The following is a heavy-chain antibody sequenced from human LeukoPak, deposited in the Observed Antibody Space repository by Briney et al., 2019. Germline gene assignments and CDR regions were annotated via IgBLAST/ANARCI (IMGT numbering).Heavy chain of an antibody. CDR2: IIPILGIA. V-gene: IGHV1-69*04. Sequence: ASVKVSCKASGGTFSSYAISWVRQAPGQGLEWMGRIIPILGIANYAQKFQGRVTITADKSTSTAYMELSSLRSEDTAVYYCARGLYIVGATRSYYYYGMDVWGQGTTVTVSS. D-gene: IGHD1-26*01. CDR1: GGTFSSYA. J-gene: IGHJ6*02. CDR3: ARGLYIVGATRSYYYYGMDV.